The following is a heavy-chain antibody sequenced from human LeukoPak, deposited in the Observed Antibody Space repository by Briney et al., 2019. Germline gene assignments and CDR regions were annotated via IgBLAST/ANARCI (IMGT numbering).Heavy chain of an antibody. J-gene: IGHJ6*02. CDR2: IIPALNIT. D-gene: IGHD5-18*01. V-gene: IGHV1-69*04. CDR3: ARDQGLTAPPPYGLDV. Sequence: ASVKVSYKTAGGTFSSSAIIWVRQAPGQGLEWMGRIIPALNITSYAQKFQGRVTITADTSTSTAYMELSSLRSEETAVYYCARDQGLTAPPPYGLDVWGHGTTVTVSS. CDR1: GGTFSSSA.